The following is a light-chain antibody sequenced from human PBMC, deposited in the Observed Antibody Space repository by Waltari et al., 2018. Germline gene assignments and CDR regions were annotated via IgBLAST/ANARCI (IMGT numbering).Light chain of an antibody. V-gene: IGLV2-14*03. CDR1: SRDVGGYDY. Sequence: QSALTQPASVSGSPGQSISISCTGTSRDVGGYDYVPWYQQHPGKAPKLIIFDVSDRPSGVSSRFSGSKSGNTASLTISGLQAQDEADYYCASYISSDTLELFGGGTSLTVL. J-gene: IGLJ2*01. CDR2: DVS. CDR3: ASYISSDTLEL.